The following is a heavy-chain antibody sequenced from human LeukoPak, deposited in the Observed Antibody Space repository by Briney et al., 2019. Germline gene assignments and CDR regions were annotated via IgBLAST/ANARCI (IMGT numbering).Heavy chain of an antibody. V-gene: IGHV4-34*01. Sequence: SETLSLTCAVYGGSFSGYYWSWIRQPPGKGLEWIGEINHSGSTNYNPPLKSRVTISVDTSKNQFSLKPSSVTAADTAVYYCARGARTPSGYGSRTAGRANWFDPWGQGTLVTVSS. J-gene: IGHJ5*02. CDR1: GGSFSGYY. D-gene: IGHD5-12*01. CDR3: ARGARTPSGYGSRTAGRANWFDP. CDR2: INHSGST.